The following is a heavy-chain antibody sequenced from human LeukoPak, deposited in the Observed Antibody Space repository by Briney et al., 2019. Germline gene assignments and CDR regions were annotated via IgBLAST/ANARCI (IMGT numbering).Heavy chain of an antibody. CDR3: ARDRGYCSGGSCYQHDAFDI. CDR2: INPSGGST. J-gene: IGHJ3*02. Sequence: GASAKVSCKASGYTFTSYYMHWVRQAPGQGLEWMGIINPSGGSTSYAQKFQGRVTMTRDMSTSTVYMELSSLRSEDTAVYYCARDRGYCSGGSCYQHDAFDIWGQGTMVTVSS. CDR1: GYTFTSYY. V-gene: IGHV1-46*01. D-gene: IGHD2-15*01.